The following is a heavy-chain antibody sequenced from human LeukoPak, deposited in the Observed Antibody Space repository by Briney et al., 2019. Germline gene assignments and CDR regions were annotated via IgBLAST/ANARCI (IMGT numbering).Heavy chain of an antibody. V-gene: IGHV3-33*01. CDR1: GFTFSSYG. D-gene: IGHD6-13*01. J-gene: IGHJ5*02. CDR3: ARDKWTSSWTNNWFDP. Sequence: GRSLRLSCAASGFTFSSYGMHWVRQAPGKGLEWVAVIWYDGSNKYYADSVKGRFTISRDNSKNTLYLQMNSLRAEDTAVYYRARDKWTSSWTNNWFDPWGQGTLVNVSP. CDR2: IWYDGSNK.